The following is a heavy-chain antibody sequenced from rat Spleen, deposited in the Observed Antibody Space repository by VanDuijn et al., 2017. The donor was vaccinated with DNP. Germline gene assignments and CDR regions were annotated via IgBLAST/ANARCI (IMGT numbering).Heavy chain of an antibody. CDR2: ISPSGTST. J-gene: IGHJ4*01. CDR3: VTHAGLPGYILAMDD. D-gene: IGHD1-4*01. CDR1: GFTFSYYD. Sequence: EVQLVESGGGLVQPGRSLKLSCAASGFTFSYYDMAWVRQAPTKGLEWVASISPSGTSTYYRDSVRGRFTISRDNAESTLYLQMDSLRSEDTATYYCVTHAGLPGYILAMDDWGQGTSVTVSS. V-gene: IGHV5-19*01.